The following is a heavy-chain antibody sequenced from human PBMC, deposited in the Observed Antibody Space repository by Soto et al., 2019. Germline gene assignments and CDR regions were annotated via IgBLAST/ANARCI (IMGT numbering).Heavy chain of an antibody. CDR2: INHSGST. CDR1: GGSFSGYY. CDR3: ARERGSSSWRYYYYGMDV. Sequence: PSETLSLTCAVYGGSFSGYYWRWIRQPPGKGLEWTGEINHSGSTNYNPSLKSRVTISVDTSKNQFSLKLSSVTAADTAVYYCARERGSSSWRYYYYGMDVWGQGTTVPVSS. D-gene: IGHD6-13*01. J-gene: IGHJ6*02. V-gene: IGHV4-34*01.